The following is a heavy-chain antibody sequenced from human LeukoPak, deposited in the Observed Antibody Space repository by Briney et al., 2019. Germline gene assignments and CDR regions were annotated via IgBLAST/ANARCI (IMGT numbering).Heavy chain of an antibody. CDR2: ISSSGSTI. CDR3: AAQVFPEREFFDY. J-gene: IGHJ4*02. D-gene: IGHD1-14*01. Sequence: GGSLRLSCAASGFTFSSYEMNWVRQAPGKGLEWVSYISSSGSTIYYADSVKGRFTISRDNAKNSLYLQMNSLRAEDTAVYYCAAQVFPEREFFDYWGQGTLVTVSS. V-gene: IGHV3-48*03. CDR1: GFTFSSYE.